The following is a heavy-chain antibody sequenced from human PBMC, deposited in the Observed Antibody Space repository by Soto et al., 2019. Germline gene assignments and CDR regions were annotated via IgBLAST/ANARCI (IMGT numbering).Heavy chain of an antibody. D-gene: IGHD1-26*01. CDR2: INAKSGGT. CDR1: GYTITAHL. CDR3: ARGSSGSYYDYYYGMDV. Sequence: ASVKVSCKASGYTITAHLLHWVRQAPGQGLEWMGWINAKSGGTDYAQKFQDRVTMSRDTSINTAYMELSSLRSEDTAVYYCARGSSGSYYDYYYGMDVWGQGTTVTVSS. J-gene: IGHJ6*02. V-gene: IGHV1-2*02.